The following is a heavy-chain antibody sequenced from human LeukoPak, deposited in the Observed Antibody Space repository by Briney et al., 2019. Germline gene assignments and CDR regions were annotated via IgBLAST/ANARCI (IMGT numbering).Heavy chain of an antibody. CDR3: AREGATLYHYYDVDV. V-gene: IGHV1-2*06. Sequence: ASVKVSCKASGYTFTVHYMHWVRQAPGQGLEWMGRINPNTGGTSYAQKFQDRVTMTRDTSISTAYMELSRLRSDDTAVYYCAREGATLYHYYDVDVWGQGTTVTASS. CDR2: INPNTGGT. J-gene: IGHJ6*02. CDR1: GYTFTVHY.